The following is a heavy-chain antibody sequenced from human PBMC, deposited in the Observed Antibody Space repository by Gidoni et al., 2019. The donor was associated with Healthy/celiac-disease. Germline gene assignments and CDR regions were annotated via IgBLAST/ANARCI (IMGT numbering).Heavy chain of an antibody. V-gene: IGHV3-30-3*01. CDR3: ARDWVGDGYKPGGPWFDP. Sequence: QVQLVESGGGVVQPGRSLRLPCAASGFPFSSYAMHWVRQAPGKGLEWVEVISYDGSNKYYADSVKGRFTISRDKSKNTLYLQMNSLRAEDTAVYYCARDWVGDGYKPGGPWFDPWGQGTLVTVSS. J-gene: IGHJ5*02. D-gene: IGHD5-12*01. CDR1: GFPFSSYA. CDR2: ISYDGSNK.